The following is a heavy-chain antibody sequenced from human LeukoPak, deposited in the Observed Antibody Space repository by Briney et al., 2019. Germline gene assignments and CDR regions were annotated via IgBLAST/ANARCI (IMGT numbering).Heavy chain of an antibody. J-gene: IGHJ6*04. Sequence: PGGSLRLSCVGSGFTFRSYDMNWVRQAPGKGLEWISHITSSGNIVYYADSVKGRFTISRDNAKNSLYLQMNSLRAEDTAVYYCAELGITMIGGVWGKGTTVTISS. D-gene: IGHD3-10*02. CDR3: AELGITMIGGV. V-gene: IGHV3-48*03. CDR1: GFTFRSYD. CDR2: ITSSGNIV.